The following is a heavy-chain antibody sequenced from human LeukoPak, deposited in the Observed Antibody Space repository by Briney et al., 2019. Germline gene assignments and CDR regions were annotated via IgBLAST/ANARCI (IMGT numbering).Heavy chain of an antibody. Sequence: SETLSLTCTVSGGSISDSSYYWVWIRQPPGKDLEWIGSAPYNGATFYNPSLTSRGTISVDTSKTQFSLKLNSVTATDTAVYYCAREGPNNWFDPWGQGTLVTASS. V-gene: IGHV4-39*02. CDR1: GGSISDSSYY. CDR3: AREGPNNWFDP. CDR2: APYNGAT. J-gene: IGHJ5*02.